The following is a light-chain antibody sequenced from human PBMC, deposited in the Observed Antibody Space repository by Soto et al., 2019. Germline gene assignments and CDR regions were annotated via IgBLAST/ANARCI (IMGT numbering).Light chain of an antibody. CDR1: QSISSW. Sequence: DIQKTPSPSTPSSSVKDRVTITCRASQSISSWLAWYQQKPGKAPKLLTYDASYLERGAPSSFSGSGSGTEFTLTISSLQPDDVATYYCQHYNSFWTLGQGTKVDIK. CDR3: QHYNSFWT. V-gene: IGKV1-5*01. J-gene: IGKJ1*01. CDR2: DAS.